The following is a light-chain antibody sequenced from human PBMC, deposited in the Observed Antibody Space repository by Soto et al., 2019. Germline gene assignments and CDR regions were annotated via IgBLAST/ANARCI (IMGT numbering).Light chain of an antibody. V-gene: IGKV3-20*01. CDR3: QQYGTSLRGT. J-gene: IGKJ1*01. Sequence: VLSQSPSTLSLSSGERATLSCRGSQNIKSNYLAWYRQNPGQAPRLLLYGASNRAAGVPDRFSGSGSGTDFTLTITRLEPEDFAVYYCQQYGTSLRGTFGQGTKVDIK. CDR1: QNIKSNY. CDR2: GAS.